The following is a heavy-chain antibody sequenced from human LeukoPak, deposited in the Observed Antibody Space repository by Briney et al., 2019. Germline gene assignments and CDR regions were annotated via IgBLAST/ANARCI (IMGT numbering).Heavy chain of an antibody. CDR3: ARGRQNDY. V-gene: IGHV4-34*01. J-gene: IGHJ4*02. CDR1: GGSFSGYY. D-gene: IGHD6-6*01. Sequence: SETLSLTCAVYGGSFSGYYWSWIRQPPGKGLEWIGEINHSGSTNYNPSLKSRVTISVDTSKNQFSLELSSVTAADTAVYYCARGRQNDYWGQGTLVTVSS. CDR2: INHSGST.